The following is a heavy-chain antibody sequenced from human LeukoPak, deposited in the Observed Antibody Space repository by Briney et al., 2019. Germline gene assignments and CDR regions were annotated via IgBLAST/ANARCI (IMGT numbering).Heavy chain of an antibody. CDR2: IYTSGST. CDR3: ANLNPKNDY. Sequence: PSENLSLTCTVSGGSISSGSYYWSWIRQPAGKGLEWIGRIYTSGSTNYDPSLKSRVTISVDTSKNHFSLKLSSVTAADTAVYYCANLNPKNDYWGQGTLVTVSS. CDR1: GGSISSGSYY. J-gene: IGHJ4*02. V-gene: IGHV4-61*02. D-gene: IGHD1-14*01.